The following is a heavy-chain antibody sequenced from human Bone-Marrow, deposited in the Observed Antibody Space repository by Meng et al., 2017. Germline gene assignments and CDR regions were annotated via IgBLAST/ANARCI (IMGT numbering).Heavy chain of an antibody. CDR1: GFTFSSYA. J-gene: IGHJ4*01. CDR3: ARSGGELPLDY. Sequence: GESLKISCAASGFTFSSYAMHWVRQAPGKGLEYVSAISSNGGSTYYANSVKGRFTISRDNSKNTLYLQMGSLRAEDMAVYYCARSGGELPLDYWGHGTLVTVSS. D-gene: IGHD1-26*01. V-gene: IGHV3-64*01. CDR2: ISSNGGST.